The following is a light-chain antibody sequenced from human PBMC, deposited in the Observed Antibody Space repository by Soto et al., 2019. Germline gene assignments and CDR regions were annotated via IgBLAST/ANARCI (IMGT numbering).Light chain of an antibody. CDR3: SSYRSRSTVV. J-gene: IGLJ2*01. V-gene: IGLV2-14*03. CDR1: SNDVGGYNY. CDR2: DVA. Sequence: QSALTQPASVSGSPGQSITISCTGTSNDVGGYNYVSWYKHHPGKAPKLMIYDVANRPSGVSNRFSGSKSGNTASLTISGLQAEDEADYYCSSYRSRSTVVFGGGTKVTVL.